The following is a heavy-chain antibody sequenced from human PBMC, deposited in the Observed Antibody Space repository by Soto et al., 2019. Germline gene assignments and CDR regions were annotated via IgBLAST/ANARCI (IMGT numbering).Heavy chain of an antibody. CDR2: ISHDGSNK. V-gene: IGHV3-30*18. D-gene: IGHD2-2*01. CDR3: AKSRAGRVGSFYDY. CDR1: GFTFSSYG. J-gene: IGHJ4*02. Sequence: QVQLVESGGGVVQPGRSLRLSCAASGFTFSSYGMHWVRQAPGKGLEWVAVISHDGSNKYYADSVKGLFTISRDNSKNRLDQQMNSLRAEETAVYYCAKSRAGRVGSFYDYWGQGTLVTVSS.